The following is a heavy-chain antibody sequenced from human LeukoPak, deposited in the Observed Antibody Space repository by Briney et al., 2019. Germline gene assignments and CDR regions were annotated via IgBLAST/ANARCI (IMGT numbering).Heavy chain of an antibody. Sequence: PSETLSLTCAVSGGSFSGYYWSWVRQPPGKGLEWIGEINHSGSTNYNPSLKSRVTISVDTSKNQFSVKLSSVTAADTAVYYCGGVLVVAVSGCWGTGAMVTV. CDR2: INHSGST. CDR3: GGVLVVAVSGC. V-gene: IGHV4-34*01. D-gene: IGHD6-19*01. CDR1: GGSFSGYY. J-gene: IGHJ4*02.